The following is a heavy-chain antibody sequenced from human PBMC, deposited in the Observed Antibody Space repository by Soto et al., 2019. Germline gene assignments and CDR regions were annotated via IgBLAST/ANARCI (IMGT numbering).Heavy chain of an antibody. CDR3: ARVPSVVAPGNDSFGLDV. CDR1: GYVFNHYW. Sequence: EVQLVQSGGEVKKPGESLKISCKGSGYVFNHYWIAWVRQMPGKGLEWMGIIYPNDADTRYSPSFQGQVTISADKSTSTAYLQWTSLRTSDTAIYYCARVPSVVAPGNDSFGLDVWGQGTTVTVSS. D-gene: IGHD6-13*01. V-gene: IGHV5-51*01. CDR2: IYPNDADT. J-gene: IGHJ6*02.